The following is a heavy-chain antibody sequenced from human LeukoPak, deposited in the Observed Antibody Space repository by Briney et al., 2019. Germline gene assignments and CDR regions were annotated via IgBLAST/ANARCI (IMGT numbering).Heavy chain of an antibody. CDR2: IIPIFGTA. CDR1: GGTFSSYA. CDR3: ARELVGYSNLFDY. Sequence: SVKVSCKASGGTFSSYAISWVRQAPGQGLEWMGGIIPIFGTANYAQKFQGRVTITTDESTSTAYMELSSLRSEDTAVYYCARELVGYSNLFDYWGQGTLVIVSS. V-gene: IGHV1-69*05. J-gene: IGHJ4*02. D-gene: IGHD4-11*01.